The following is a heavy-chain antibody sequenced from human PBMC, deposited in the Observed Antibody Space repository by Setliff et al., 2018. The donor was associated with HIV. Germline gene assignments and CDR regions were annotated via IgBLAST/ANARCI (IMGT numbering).Heavy chain of an antibody. J-gene: IGHJ6*03. D-gene: IGHD3-9*01. CDR1: GDPIHSVTSY. CDR3: ARHTAVNVSPSGLGYYYIDV. CDR2: IYYTGYT. Sequence: SETLSLTCTVSGDPIHSVTSYWGWFRQSPGKGLEWIGTIYYTGYTFNNPSLTSRVTMSVDTSKSQFSLKLQSVTAADTAIYYCARHTAVNVSPSGLGYYYIDVWAKGTSVTVSS. V-gene: IGHV4-39*01.